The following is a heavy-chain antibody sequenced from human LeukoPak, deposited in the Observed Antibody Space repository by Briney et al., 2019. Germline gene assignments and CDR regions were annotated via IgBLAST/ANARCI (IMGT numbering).Heavy chain of an antibody. D-gene: IGHD6-13*01. CDR2: INHSGST. Sequence: PSETLSLTCSVSGDSITTNNYYWGWIRQPPGKGLEWIGEINHSGSTNYNPSLKSRVTISVDTSKNQFSLKLSSVTAADTAVYYCARGTGYSSSWYPGVYYFDYWGQGTLVTVSS. J-gene: IGHJ4*02. CDR3: ARGTGYSSSWYPGVYYFDY. V-gene: IGHV4-39*07. CDR1: GDSITTNNYY.